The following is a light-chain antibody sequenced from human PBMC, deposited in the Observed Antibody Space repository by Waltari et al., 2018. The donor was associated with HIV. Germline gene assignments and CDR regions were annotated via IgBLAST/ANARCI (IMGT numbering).Light chain of an antibody. CDR2: WAS. J-gene: IGKJ1*01. CDR3: QQYFSTPPT. V-gene: IGKV4-1*01. Sequence: DIVLTQSPDSLAVSLGERATVNCRSTHSILYNSNNNSYLGWYQQKPGQPPKLLIYWASTPASGTPDRFTGSGSGTDFALTISSLQAEYAAVYYCQQYFSTPPTFGQGTKVEIK. CDR1: HSILYNSNNNSY.